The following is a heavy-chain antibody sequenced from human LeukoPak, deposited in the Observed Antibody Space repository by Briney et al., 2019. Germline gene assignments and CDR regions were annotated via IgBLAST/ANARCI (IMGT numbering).Heavy chain of an antibody. D-gene: IGHD3-10*01. J-gene: IGHJ5*02. CDR3: ARDRAAGGWFDP. CDR2: IYYSGST. CDR1: GGSISSSSYY. V-gene: IGHV4-61*01. Sequence: SETLSLTCTVSGGSISSSSYYWSWIRQPPGKGLEWIGYIYYSGSTNYNPSLKSRVTISVDTSKNQFSLKLSSVTAADTAVYYCARDRAAGGWFDPWGQGTLVTVSS.